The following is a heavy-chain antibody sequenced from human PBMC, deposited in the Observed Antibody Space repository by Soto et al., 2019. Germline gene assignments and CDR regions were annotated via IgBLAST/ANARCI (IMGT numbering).Heavy chain of an antibody. CDR1: GYTFSDYY. V-gene: IGHV3-11*01. Sequence: PGGSLRLSCAASGYTFSDYYMSWIRQAPGKGLEWISYIDTSGTKIYYADSVKGRFTITRDNAKNSLYLEMNSLRDEDTAVYYWAGHYDMWSGYLSPVDYWGQGTLVTVSS. CDR3: AGHYDMWSGYLSPVDY. J-gene: IGHJ4*02. D-gene: IGHD3-3*01. CDR2: IDTSGTKI.